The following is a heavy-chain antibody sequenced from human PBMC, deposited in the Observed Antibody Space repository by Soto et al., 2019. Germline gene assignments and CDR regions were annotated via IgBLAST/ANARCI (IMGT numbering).Heavy chain of an antibody. CDR1: GDSIRSSNYY. CDR2: IYYSGST. CDR3: ARHTPAISISDH. J-gene: IGHJ4*02. Sequence: PADTPSLTCTFSGDSIRSSNYYWGWIRQPPGKGLEWIGSIYYSGSTYYNPSLKSRVTISVDTSKNQFSLELSSVTAADPPVYYCARHTPAISISDHWGQGTLVTVSS. V-gene: IGHV4-39*01. D-gene: IGHD2-15*01.